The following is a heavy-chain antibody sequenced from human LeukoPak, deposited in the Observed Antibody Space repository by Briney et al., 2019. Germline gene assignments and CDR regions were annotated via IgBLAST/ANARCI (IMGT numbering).Heavy chain of an antibody. D-gene: IGHD3-10*01. J-gene: IGHJ6*02. CDR2: ISGSGGNT. Sequence: GGSLRLSRAASGFTFSNFAMSWVRQTPGKGLEWVSAISGSGGNTYYADSVKGRFTISRDNSKNTLYLQMNSLRAEDTAVYSWAKGQTLWYGSHYYGLDVWGQGTTVTVSS. V-gene: IGHV3-23*01. CDR3: AKGQTLWYGSHYYGLDV. CDR1: GFTFSNFA.